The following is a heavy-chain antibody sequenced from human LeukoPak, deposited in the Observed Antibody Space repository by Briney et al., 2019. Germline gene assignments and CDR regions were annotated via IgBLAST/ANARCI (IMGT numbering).Heavy chain of an antibody. CDR1: GFTFSSYA. V-gene: IGHV3-30*04. CDR3: ARDRGWSQTYGSGTYGLDY. CDR2: ISYDGSNK. Sequence: GGSLRLSCAASGFTFSSYAMHWVRQAPGKGLEWVAVISYDGSNKYSADSVKGRFTISRDNSRNTLYLQMNSLRAEDTAVCYCARDRGWSQTYGSGTYGLDYWGQGTLVTVSS. J-gene: IGHJ4*02. D-gene: IGHD3-10*01.